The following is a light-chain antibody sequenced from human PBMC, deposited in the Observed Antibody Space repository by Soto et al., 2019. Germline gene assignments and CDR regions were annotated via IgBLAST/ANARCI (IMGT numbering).Light chain of an antibody. CDR3: QTWATGIQV. Sequence: QLVLTQSPSASASLGASVKLTCTLSSGHSSNAIAWHQQQPEKGPRYLMKVNSDGRHIKGYGIPDRFSGSSSGAERYLTISSLQSEDEADYYCQTWATGIQVFGGGTKVTVL. CDR2: VNSDGRH. J-gene: IGLJ3*02. V-gene: IGLV4-69*01. CDR1: SGHSSNA.